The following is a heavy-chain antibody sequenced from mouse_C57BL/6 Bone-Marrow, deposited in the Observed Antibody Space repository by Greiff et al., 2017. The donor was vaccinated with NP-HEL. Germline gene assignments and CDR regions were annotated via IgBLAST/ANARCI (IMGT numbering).Heavy chain of an antibody. Sequence: EVHLVESGGGLVKPGGSLKFSCAASGFTFSSYTMSWVRQTPEKRLEWVATISGGGGNTYYPDSVKGRFTISRDNAKNTLYLQMSSLRSEDTALYYCARHEGYPFAYWGQGTLVTVSA. CDR1: GFTFSSYT. V-gene: IGHV5-9*01. J-gene: IGHJ3*01. CDR2: ISGGGGNT. CDR3: ARHEGYPFAY.